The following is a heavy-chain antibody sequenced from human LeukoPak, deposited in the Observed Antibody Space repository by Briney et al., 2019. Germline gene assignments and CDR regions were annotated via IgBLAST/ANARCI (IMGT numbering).Heavy chain of an antibody. V-gene: IGHV1-2*02. D-gene: IGHD1-26*01. J-gene: IGHJ4*02. CDR1: GYTFSDYY. CDR2: INPNSGDT. CDR3: ARGPPNPPWEWELWDRGRLDY. Sequence: GASVKVSCKASGYTFSDYYIHWVRQAPGQGLEWMGWINPNSGDTNFAQKFQGRVTMTRDTSISTAYMELSRLRSDDTAVYYCARGPPNPPWEWELWDRGRLDYWGQGTLVTVSS.